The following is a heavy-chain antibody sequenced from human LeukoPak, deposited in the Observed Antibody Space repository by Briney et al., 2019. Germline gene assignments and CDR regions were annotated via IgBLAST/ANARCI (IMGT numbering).Heavy chain of an antibody. D-gene: IGHD3-10*01. CDR1: GFTFSSYG. CDR3: ARTYVSYGSGSYYPTPSDY. Sequence: GRSLRLSCAVSGFTFSSYGMHWVRQAPGKGLEWVAVISYDGSNRYYADSVKGRFTISRDTSKNTLYLQMNSLRTEDTAVYYCARTYVSYGSGSYYPTPSDYWGQGTLVTVSS. CDR2: ISYDGSNR. J-gene: IGHJ4*02. V-gene: IGHV3-30*03.